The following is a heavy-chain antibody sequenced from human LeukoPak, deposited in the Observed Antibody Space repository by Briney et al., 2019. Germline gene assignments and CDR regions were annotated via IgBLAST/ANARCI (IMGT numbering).Heavy chain of an antibody. CDR3: ATPARGGSALP. V-gene: IGHV3-7*01. J-gene: IGHJ5*02. D-gene: IGHD6-19*01. CDR2: IQHDGSEQ. CDR1: GFTFSYYA. Sequence: PGGSLRLSCAASGFTFSYYAMNWVRQAPGKGLEWVANIQHDGSEQYYVDSVKGRFTISRDNTKKSLFLQINSLRAEDTAVYYCATPARGGSALPWGQGTLVTVSS.